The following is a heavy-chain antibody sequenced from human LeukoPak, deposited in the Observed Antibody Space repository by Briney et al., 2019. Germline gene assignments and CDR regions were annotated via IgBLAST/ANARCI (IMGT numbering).Heavy chain of an antibody. J-gene: IGHJ5*02. CDR1: GGSISSYQ. CDR2: IYYTGST. CDR3: ARGGRDWFDP. D-gene: IGHD6-25*01. V-gene: IGHV4-59*01. Sequence: SETLSLTCTVSGGSISSYQWSWIRQPPGKGLEWIGYIYYTGSTDCNPSLKSRVTISVDTSKTQFSLKLSSVTAADTAVYYCARGGRDWFDPWGQGTLVTVSS.